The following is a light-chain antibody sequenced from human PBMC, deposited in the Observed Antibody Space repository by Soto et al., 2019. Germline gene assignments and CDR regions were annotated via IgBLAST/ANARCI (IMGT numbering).Light chain of an antibody. CDR2: DAS. Sequence: EIVLTQSPATLSLSPGDRATLSCRASQSVSSYLAWYQQKPGQAPRLLIYDASNRATGIPARFSGSASGTDFTLTISSLEPEDFAVYYCQQRSNWPLTFGGWTKVDIK. CDR1: QSVSSY. J-gene: IGKJ4*01. CDR3: QQRSNWPLT. V-gene: IGKV3-11*01.